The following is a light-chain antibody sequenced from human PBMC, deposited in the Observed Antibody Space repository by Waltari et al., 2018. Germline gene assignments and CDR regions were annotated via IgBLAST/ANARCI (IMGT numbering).Light chain of an antibody. CDR2: EVN. Sequence: QSALTQPPSASGSPGQSVTISCTGTISAVGGYDHVSWYQQHPGKAPKVMIYEVNKRPSGVPDRFSGSKSGSTASLTVSGLQADDEAAYYCSSYAGSNTVVFGGGTKLTVL. J-gene: IGLJ2*01. CDR3: SSYAGSNTVV. V-gene: IGLV2-8*01. CDR1: ISAVGGYDH.